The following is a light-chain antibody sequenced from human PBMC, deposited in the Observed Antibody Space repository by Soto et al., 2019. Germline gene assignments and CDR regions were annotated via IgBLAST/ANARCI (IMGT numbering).Light chain of an antibody. V-gene: IGKV3-15*01. CDR2: GAS. CDR3: QQGHNWPLS. CDR1: QSINSE. Sequence: EIVMTQSPATLSLSPGERAALSCRASQSINSELAWYQQKPGQPPRLLIYGASTRATGVPARFTGSESGSEFTRTISGLQSEYFAVYYCQQGHNWPLSFGQGTVLEI. J-gene: IGKJ2*01.